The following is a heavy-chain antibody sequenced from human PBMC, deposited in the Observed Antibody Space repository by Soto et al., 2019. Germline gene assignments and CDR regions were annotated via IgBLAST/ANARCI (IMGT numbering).Heavy chain of an antibody. V-gene: IGHV4-39*01. Sequence: SETLSLTCTVSTDSSSFTNSYWGWIRQPPGKGVQWIGSSSYNGGTFYNPSLKGRVVISFDTSKKQSSLQVTSVTAADTAVYFCARHRIEVVWRGFDFWGQGSPVTVSS. D-gene: IGHD3-10*01. CDR1: TDSSSFTNSY. CDR3: ARHRIEVVWRGFDF. CDR2: SSYNGGT. J-gene: IGHJ4*02.